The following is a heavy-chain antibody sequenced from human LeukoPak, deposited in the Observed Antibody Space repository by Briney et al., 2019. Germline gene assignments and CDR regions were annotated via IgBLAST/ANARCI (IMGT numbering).Heavy chain of an antibody. Sequence: PGGSLRLSCAASGFTFSSYAMSWVRQAPGKGLEWVSAISGSGGSTYYADSVKGRFTISRDNSKNTLYLQMNSLRAEDSAVYYCAKDLGSSWSFDYWGQGTLVTVSS. CDR3: AKDLGSSWSFDY. D-gene: IGHD6-13*01. J-gene: IGHJ4*02. CDR1: GFTFSSYA. V-gene: IGHV3-23*01. CDR2: ISGSGGST.